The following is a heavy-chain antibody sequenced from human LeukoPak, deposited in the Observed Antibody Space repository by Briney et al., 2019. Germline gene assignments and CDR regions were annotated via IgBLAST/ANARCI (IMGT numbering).Heavy chain of an antibody. V-gene: IGHV3-7*01. CDR2: IKQDGSEK. D-gene: IGHD3-22*01. J-gene: IGHJ4*02. CDR3: AREGLYYYDSRSFDY. Sequence: PGGSLRLSCAASGFTLSSYWMTWVRQAPGKGLEWVAYIKQDGSEKYYMDSVKGRFTISRDNAKNSLYLQMNSLRAEDTAVYYCAREGLYYYDSRSFDYWGQGTLVTVSS. CDR1: GFTLSSYW.